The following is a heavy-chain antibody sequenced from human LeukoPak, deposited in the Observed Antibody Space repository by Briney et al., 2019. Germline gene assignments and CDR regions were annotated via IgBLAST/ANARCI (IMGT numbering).Heavy chain of an antibody. Sequence: PGGSLRLSCAASGFTFSSYAMSWVRQAPGKGLEWVSAISGSGGSTYYADSVKGRFTISRDNSKNTLYLQMNSLRAEDTAVYYCATDTTRNYDYVWGSYRNFDYWGQGTLVTVSS. CDR3: ATDTTRNYDYVWGSYRNFDY. V-gene: IGHV3-23*01. D-gene: IGHD3-16*02. CDR2: ISGSGGST. J-gene: IGHJ4*02. CDR1: GFTFSSYA.